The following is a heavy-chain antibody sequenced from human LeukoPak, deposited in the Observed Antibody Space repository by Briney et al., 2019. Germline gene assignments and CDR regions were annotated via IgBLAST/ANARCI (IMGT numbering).Heavy chain of an antibody. CDR2: IYYRGST. CDR3: ARGGDYGDLRYFDY. D-gene: IGHD4-17*01. V-gene: IGHV4-59*01. Sequence: SETLSLTCTVSGGSINNYYWSWIRQPPGKGLEWIGYIYYRGSTSYNPSLKSRVTFSLDTSKNQFSLKLNSVTAADTAVYYCARGGDYGDLRYFDYWGQGTLVTVSS. CDR1: GGSINNYY. J-gene: IGHJ4*02.